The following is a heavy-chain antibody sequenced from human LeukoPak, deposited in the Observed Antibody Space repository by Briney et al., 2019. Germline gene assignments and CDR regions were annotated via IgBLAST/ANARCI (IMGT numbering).Heavy chain of an antibody. D-gene: IGHD3-22*01. J-gene: IGHJ4*02. Sequence: ASVKVSCKASGYTFTSYGISWVRQAPGQGLEWMGWISAYNGNTNYAQKLQGRVTMTTDTSTSTAYMGLRSLRSDDTAVYYCARAARYYYDSSGYYYHWGQGTLVTVSS. CDR3: ARAARYYYDSSGYYYH. V-gene: IGHV1-18*01. CDR2: ISAYNGNT. CDR1: GYTFTSYG.